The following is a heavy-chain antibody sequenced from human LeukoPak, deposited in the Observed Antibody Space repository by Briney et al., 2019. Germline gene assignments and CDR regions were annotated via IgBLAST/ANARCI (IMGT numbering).Heavy chain of an antibody. V-gene: IGHV3-23*01. D-gene: IGHD3-16*01. CDR3: AKVKGGAYYYYMDV. J-gene: IGHJ6*03. Sequence: GGSLRLSCAASGFTFSSYGMSWVHQAPGKGLEWVSGISGSGDSTYYADSVKGRFTISRDNSKNTLYMQMNSLRAEDTAVYSCAKVKGGAYYYYMDVWGKGTTVTISS. CDR1: GFTFSSYG. CDR2: ISGSGDST.